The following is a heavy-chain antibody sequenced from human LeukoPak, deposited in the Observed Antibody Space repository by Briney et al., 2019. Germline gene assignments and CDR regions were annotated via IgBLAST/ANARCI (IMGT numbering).Heavy chain of an antibody. J-gene: IGHJ4*02. CDR2: ISGSGGTT. V-gene: IGHV3-23*01. CDR3: AKGEVPAGRGYYFDY. Sequence: GGSLRLSCAASGLTFSSYAMGWVRQAPGKGLELVSGISGSGGTTYYADSVKGRFTISRDNSKNTLNLQMNSLRAEDTAVYYCAKGEVPAGRGYYFDYWGQGTLVTVSS. CDR1: GLTFSSYA. D-gene: IGHD2-2*01.